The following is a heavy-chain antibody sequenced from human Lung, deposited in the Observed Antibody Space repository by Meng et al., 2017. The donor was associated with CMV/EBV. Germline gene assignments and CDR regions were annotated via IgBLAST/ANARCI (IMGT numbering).Heavy chain of an antibody. D-gene: IGHD2-2*01. V-gene: IGHV3-53*01. CDR3: ARNNCSSTSCYSLYYYGMDV. CDR1: GFTVSSNH. J-gene: IGHJ6*04. Sequence: GESLKISCAASGFTVSSNHMSWVRQAPGKGLEWVSVIYSGGSTYYADSVKGRFTISRDNSKNTLYLQMNSLRAEDTAVYYCARNNCSSTSCYSLYYYGMDVWGKGTTVTVSS. CDR2: IYSGGST.